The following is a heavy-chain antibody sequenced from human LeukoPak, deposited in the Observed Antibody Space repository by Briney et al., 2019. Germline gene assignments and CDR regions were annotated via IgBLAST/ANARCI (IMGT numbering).Heavy chain of an antibody. CDR2: IWYDGSKK. V-gene: IGHV3-30*02. J-gene: IGHJ4*02. CDR1: GFTFSSYG. Sequence: PGGSLRLSCAASGFTFSSYGMHWVRQAPGKGLEWVAVIWYDGSKKYYADSVKGRFTISRDNSKNTLSLQMNSLSTDDTAIYYCAKGFRGVHVGPADYWGQGTLVTVSS. D-gene: IGHD3-10*01. CDR3: AKGFRGVHVGPADY.